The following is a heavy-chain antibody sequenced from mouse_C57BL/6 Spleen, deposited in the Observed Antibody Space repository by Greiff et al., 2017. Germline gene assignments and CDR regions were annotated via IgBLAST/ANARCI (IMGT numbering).Heavy chain of an antibody. D-gene: IGHD1-1*01. J-gene: IGHJ2*01. CDR3: ARGYYGSSLLDY. V-gene: IGHV1-42*01. CDR2: INPSTGGT. Sequence: EVQLQQSGPELVKPGASVKISCKASGYSFTGYYMNWVKQSPEKSLEWIGEINPSTGGTTYNQKFKAKATLTVDKSSSTAYMQLKSLTSEDSAVYYCARGYYGSSLLDYWGQGTTLTVSS. CDR1: GYSFTGYY.